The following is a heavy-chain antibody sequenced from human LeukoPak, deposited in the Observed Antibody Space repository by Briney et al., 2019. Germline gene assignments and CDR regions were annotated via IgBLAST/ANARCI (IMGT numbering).Heavy chain of an antibody. Sequence: SETLSLTCAVYGGSFSGYYWSWIRQPPGKGLEWIGEINHSGSTNYNPSLKSRVTISVDTSKNQFSLKLSSVTAADTAVYYCARDYWGSSSYWGQGTLVTVSS. J-gene: IGHJ4*02. D-gene: IGHD3-16*01. CDR1: GGSFSGYY. V-gene: IGHV4-34*01. CDR3: ARDYWGSSSY. CDR2: INHSGST.